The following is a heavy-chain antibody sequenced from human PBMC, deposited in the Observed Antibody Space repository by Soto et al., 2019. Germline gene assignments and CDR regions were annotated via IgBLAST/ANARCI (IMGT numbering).Heavy chain of an antibody. CDR1: GGSFSGYY. V-gene: IGHV4-34*01. Sequence: PSETLSLTCAVYGGSFSGYYWSWIRQPPGKGLEWIGEINHSGSTNYNPSLKSRVTISADTSKNQFSLKLSSVTAADTAVYYCARVNYNYFFDPWGQGTLVTVSS. J-gene: IGHJ5*02. D-gene: IGHD5-12*01. CDR2: INHSGST. CDR3: ARVNYNYFFDP.